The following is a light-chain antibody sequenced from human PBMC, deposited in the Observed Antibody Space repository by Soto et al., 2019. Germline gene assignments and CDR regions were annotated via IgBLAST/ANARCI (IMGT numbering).Light chain of an antibody. J-gene: IGKJ2*01. Sequence: EIVLTQSPATLSLSLGERATISCRASQSVSTYLAWYQQKPGQAPRLLIYDASNRATGIPARFSGSGSATDLTISISSLEPEDFSVYSCQHHSNWHRTLVQGTKLEIK. CDR3: QHHSNWHRT. CDR1: QSVSTY. V-gene: IGKV3-11*01. CDR2: DAS.